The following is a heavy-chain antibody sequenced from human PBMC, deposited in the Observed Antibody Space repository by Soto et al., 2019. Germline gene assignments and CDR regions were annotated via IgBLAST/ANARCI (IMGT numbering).Heavy chain of an antibody. V-gene: IGHV1-2*02. Sequence: ASVKVSCKASGYTFTGYYVHWVRQAPGHGLEWLGWIHPNSGGTNYAQSFQGRVTMTRDMSVSTVYMEMTGLSADDTAVYYCASPRELSYPYFYFSTLDVWGQGTTVTVSS. D-gene: IGHD1-26*01. CDR3: ASPRELSYPYFYFSTLDV. CDR2: IHPNSGGT. J-gene: IGHJ6*02. CDR1: GYTFTGYY.